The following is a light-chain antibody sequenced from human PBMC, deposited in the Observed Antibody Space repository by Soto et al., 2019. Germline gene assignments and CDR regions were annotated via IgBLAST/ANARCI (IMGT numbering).Light chain of an antibody. CDR3: QRTYSAPS. J-gene: IGKJ3*01. CDR1: QGITSY. Sequence: DMQLTQSPSSLSASVGDRVTITCRVSQGITSYLNCYRQKPVKVPHLLIYSASSLQSGVPSRFSGSDSGTDFTLTFSSLQPEDFPSYYGQRTYSAPSFGPGTKVDIK. V-gene: IGKV1-27*01. CDR2: SAS.